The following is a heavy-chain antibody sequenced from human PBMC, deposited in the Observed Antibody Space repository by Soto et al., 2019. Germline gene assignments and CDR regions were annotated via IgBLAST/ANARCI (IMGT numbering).Heavy chain of an antibody. D-gene: IGHD4-17*01. J-gene: IGHJ4*02. Sequence: EVQLVESGGGLVQPGGSLRLSCAASGFTFSSYSMNWVRQAPGKGLEWVSYISSSSSTIYYADSVKGRFTISRDNAKNSLYLQMYSLRDEDTAVYYCARDRYGDYQKDYLGQGTLVTVSS. CDR1: GFTFSSYS. CDR3: ARDRYGDYQKDY. CDR2: ISSSSSTI. V-gene: IGHV3-48*02.